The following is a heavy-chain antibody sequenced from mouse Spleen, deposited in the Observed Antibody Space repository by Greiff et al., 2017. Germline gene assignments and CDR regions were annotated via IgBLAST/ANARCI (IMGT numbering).Heavy chain of an antibody. D-gene: IGHD4-1*01. CDR2: IRNKANGYTT. V-gene: IGHV7-3*01. CDR3: ARSQLTGTGAYYFDY. CDR1: GFTFTDYY. Sequence: DVKLVESGGGLVQPGGSLSLSCAASGFTFTDYYMSWVRQPPGKALEWLGFIRNKANGYTTEYSASVKGRFTISRDNSQSILYLQMNALRAEDSATYYCARSQLTGTGAYYFDYWGQGTTLTVSS. J-gene: IGHJ2*01.